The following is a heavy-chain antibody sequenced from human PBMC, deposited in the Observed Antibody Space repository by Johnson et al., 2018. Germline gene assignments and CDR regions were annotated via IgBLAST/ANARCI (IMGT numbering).Heavy chain of an antibody. D-gene: IGHD1-26*01. V-gene: IGHV4-59*01. CDR2: IYYSAST. J-gene: IGHJ3*02. CDR1: GGSISSYF. Sequence: QVQLQESGPGLVKPSETLSLTCTDSGGSISSYFWTWIRQPPGKGLEWMGYIYYSASTNYNPSLTSRVTISVDTSKNQFTLKLNSVTAADTAMYYCARHRIVGTTNDAFDIWGQGTMVPVSS. CDR3: ARHRIVGTTNDAFDI.